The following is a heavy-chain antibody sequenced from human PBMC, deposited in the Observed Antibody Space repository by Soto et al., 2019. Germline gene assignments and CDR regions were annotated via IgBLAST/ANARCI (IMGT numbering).Heavy chain of an antibody. Sequence: QVQLVESGGGVVQPGRSLRLSCAASGFTFSSYAMHWVRQAPGKGLEWVAVISYDGSNKYYADSVKGRFTISRDNSKNTLYLQMNSLRAEDTAVYYCARDGDGYNKEPYWYFDLWGRGTLVTVSS. CDR1: GFTFSSYA. J-gene: IGHJ2*01. D-gene: IGHD5-12*01. CDR2: ISYDGSNK. CDR3: ARDGDGYNKEPYWYFDL. V-gene: IGHV3-30-3*01.